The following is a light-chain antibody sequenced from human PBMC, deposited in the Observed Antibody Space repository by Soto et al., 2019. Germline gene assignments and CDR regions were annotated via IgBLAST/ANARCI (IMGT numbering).Light chain of an antibody. CDR3: SSESSTSTAV. Sequence: QSALTQPASVSGSPGQSITISCTGTSSDVGGYNYVSWHQQHPGKAPKLMIYDVSDWPSGVSNRFSGSKSGNTASLTISGLQAEDEADYYCSSESSTSTAVFGGGTQLTVL. CDR1: SSDVGGYNY. J-gene: IGLJ7*01. V-gene: IGLV2-14*01. CDR2: DVS.